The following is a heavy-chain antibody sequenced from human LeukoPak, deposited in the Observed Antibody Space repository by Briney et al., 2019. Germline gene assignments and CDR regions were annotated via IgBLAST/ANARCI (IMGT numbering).Heavy chain of an antibody. CDR3: ARLSNGSRRGGFDP. CDR1: GGSFSGYY. D-gene: IGHD3-10*01. CDR2: INHSGST. J-gene: IGHJ5*02. V-gene: IGHV4-34*01. Sequence: SETLSLTCAVYGGSFSGYYWSWIRQPPGKGLEWTGEINHSGSTNYNPSLKSRVTISVDTSKNQFSLKLSSVTAADTAVYYCARLSNGSRRGGFDPWGQGTLVTVSS.